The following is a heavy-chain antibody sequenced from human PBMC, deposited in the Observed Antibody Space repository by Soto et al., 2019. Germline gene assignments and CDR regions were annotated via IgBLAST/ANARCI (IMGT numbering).Heavy chain of an antibody. CDR1: GFTFSSYA. CDR3: VKCFCQLVGLGSGGGDY. J-gene: IGHJ4*02. D-gene: IGHD3-3*01. V-gene: IGHV3-64D*09. Sequence: GGSLRLSCSASGFTFSSYAMHWVRQAPGKGLEYVSAISSNGGSTYYADSVKGRFTISRDNSKNTLYLQMSSLRAEDRALYSGVKCFCQLVGLGSGGGDYWGQGTLVTVSS. CDR2: ISSNGGST.